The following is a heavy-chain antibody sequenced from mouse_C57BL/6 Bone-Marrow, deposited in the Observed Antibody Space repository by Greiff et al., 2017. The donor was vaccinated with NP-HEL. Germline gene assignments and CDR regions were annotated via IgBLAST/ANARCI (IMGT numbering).Heavy chain of an antibody. CDR2: LHPSDSDT. Sequence: QVQLQQPGAELVKPGASVKVSCKASGYTFTSYWMHWVKQRPGQGLEWIGRLHPSDSDTNYNQKFKGKATLTVDKSSSTAYMQLSSLTSEDSAVYYCAIGSNPLWLRENYFDYWGQGTTLTVSS. D-gene: IGHD2-2*01. J-gene: IGHJ2*01. V-gene: IGHV1-74*01. CDR3: AIGSNPLWLRENYFDY. CDR1: GYTFTSYW.